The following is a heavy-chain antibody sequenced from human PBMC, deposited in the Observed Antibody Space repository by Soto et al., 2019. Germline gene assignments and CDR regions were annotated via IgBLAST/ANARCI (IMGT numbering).Heavy chain of an antibody. CDR3: AREAAPHCSGGSCYLFWFDP. D-gene: IGHD2-15*01. V-gene: IGHV4-59*12. CDR2: IYYSGST. CDR1: GGSISSYY. Sequence: SETLSLTCTVSGGSISSYYWSWIRQPPGKGLEWIGYIYYSGSTYYNPSLKSRVTISVDTSKNQFSLKLSSVTAADTAVYYCAREAAPHCSGGSCYLFWFDPWGQGTLVTVSS. J-gene: IGHJ5*02.